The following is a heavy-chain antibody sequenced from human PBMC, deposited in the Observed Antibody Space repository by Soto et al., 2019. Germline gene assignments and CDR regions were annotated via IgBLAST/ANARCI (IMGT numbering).Heavy chain of an antibody. D-gene: IGHD5-12*01. CDR2: IIPILGTA. V-gene: IGHV1-69*06. CDR3: ARESGYDDCFDY. CDR1: GGTFSSYA. Sequence: SVKVSCTASGGTFSSYAISWVRQAPGQGLEWMGGIIPILGTANYAQKFQGRVTITADKSTSTAYMELSSLRSEDTAVYYCARESGYDDCFDYWGQGTLVTVSS. J-gene: IGHJ4*02.